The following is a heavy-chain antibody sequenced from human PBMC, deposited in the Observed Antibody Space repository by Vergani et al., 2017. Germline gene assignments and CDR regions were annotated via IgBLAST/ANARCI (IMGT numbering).Heavy chain of an antibody. D-gene: IGHD3-3*01. Sequence: QLQLQESGSGLVKPSQTLSLTCAVSGGSISSGGYSWSWIRQPPGKGLEWTGYSYHSGSTYYNPSLKSRVTISVDRSKNQFSLKLSSVTAAATAVYYCAREYYDCGGGYNTGGWFDPWGQGTLFTVSS. CDR3: AREYYDCGGGYNTGGWFDP. CDR1: GGSISSGGYS. V-gene: IGHV4-30-2*01. J-gene: IGHJ5*02. CDR2: SYHSGST.